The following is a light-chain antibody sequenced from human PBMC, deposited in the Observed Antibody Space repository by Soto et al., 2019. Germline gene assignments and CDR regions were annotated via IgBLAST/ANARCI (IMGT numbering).Light chain of an antibody. V-gene: IGKV3-15*01. CDR2: DTS. CDR3: QQYNNWLTWT. J-gene: IGKJ1*01. Sequence: EVVMPQSPATLSVSPGERATLSCRASQSVSRTLAWYQQKRGQAPRLLIYDTSTRATGIPARFSGSGSGTEVTLTVSSLQSEDFAVDYCQQYNNWLTWTFGQGTKVEI. CDR1: QSVSRT.